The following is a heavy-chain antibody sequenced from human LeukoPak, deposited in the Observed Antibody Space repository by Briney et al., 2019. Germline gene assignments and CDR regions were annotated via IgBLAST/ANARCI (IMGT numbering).Heavy chain of an antibody. Sequence: ASVKVSCKASGYTFTSYDINWVRQATGQGLEWMGWINPNSGGTNYAQKFQGRVTMTRDTSISTAYMELSRLRSDDTAVYYCARVYSYDEFDYWGQGTLVTVSS. CDR3: ARVYSYDEFDY. CDR1: GYTFTSYD. D-gene: IGHD5-18*01. CDR2: INPNSGGT. J-gene: IGHJ4*02. V-gene: IGHV1-2*02.